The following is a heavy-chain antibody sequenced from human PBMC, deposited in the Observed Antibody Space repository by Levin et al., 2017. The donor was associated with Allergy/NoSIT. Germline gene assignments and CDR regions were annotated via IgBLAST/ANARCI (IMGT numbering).Heavy chain of an antibody. CDR2: LNFNGIT. CDR1: GESFSGYF. Sequence: SETLSLTCAVNGESFSGYFWTWIRQSPGKGLEWIGQLNFNGITTYNPSLKSRVVLSVDPTKKQFSLKLNYLTAADTAVYFCARGGEVPSQYYFDYWGQGTLVTVSS. V-gene: IGHV4-34*01. CDR3: ARGGEVPSQYYFDY. J-gene: IGHJ4*02. D-gene: IGHD1-26*01.